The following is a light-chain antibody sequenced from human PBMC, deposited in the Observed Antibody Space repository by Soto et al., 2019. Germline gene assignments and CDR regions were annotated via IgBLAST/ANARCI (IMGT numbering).Light chain of an antibody. Sequence: QSVLTQPASVSGSPGQSITISCTGTSSDVGSYNLVSWYQQHPGKAPKLMIYEDTKRPSGVSNRFSGSKSGNTASLTISGLQAEDEADYYCCSYAGSNNFVFGTGTKVTVL. CDR3: CSYAGSNNFV. CDR2: EDT. J-gene: IGLJ1*01. V-gene: IGLV2-23*01. CDR1: SSDVGSYNL.